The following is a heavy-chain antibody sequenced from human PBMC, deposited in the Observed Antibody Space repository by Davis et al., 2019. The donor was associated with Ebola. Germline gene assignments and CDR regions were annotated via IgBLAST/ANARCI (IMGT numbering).Heavy chain of an antibody. CDR1: GYTFTTYA. CDR2: INAGNGNT. J-gene: IGHJ6*02. Sequence: ASVKVSCKASGYTFTTYAMHWVRQAPGQRLEWMGWINAGNGNTEYSQKFQGRVTITRDTSASTAYMELSSLRSEDTAVHYCARDRAAGPYYYYGMDVWGQGTTVTVSS. V-gene: IGHV1-3*01. D-gene: IGHD6-13*01. CDR3: ARDRAAGPYYYYGMDV.